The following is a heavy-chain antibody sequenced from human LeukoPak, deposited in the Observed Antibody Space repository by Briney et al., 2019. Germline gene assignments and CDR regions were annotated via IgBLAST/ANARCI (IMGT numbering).Heavy chain of an antibody. CDR1: GDSVSSSSAA. Sequence: SQTLSLTCAISGDSVSSSSAAWNWIRQSPSRGLEWLGRTYYRSKLYNDYAVSVKSLIIINPDTSKNQFSLQLNSVTPEDTAIYYCARGYSYGFGYWGQGILVTVSS. D-gene: IGHD5-18*01. V-gene: IGHV6-1*01. CDR3: ARGYSYGFGY. J-gene: IGHJ4*02. CDR2: TYYRSKLYN.